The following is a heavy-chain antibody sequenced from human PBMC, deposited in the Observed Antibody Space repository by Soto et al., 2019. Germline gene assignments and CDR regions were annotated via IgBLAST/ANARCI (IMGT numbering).Heavy chain of an antibody. Sequence: GASVKVSCKASGYTFTSYAITWVRQAPGQGLEWMGWISPYLGDTHYTQRLQGRVTITADKSTSTAYMELSSLRSEDTAVYYCARPNIMGTTYDAFDIWGQGTMVTVSS. CDR1: GYTFTSYA. CDR3: ARPNIMGTTYDAFDI. V-gene: IGHV1-18*01. CDR2: ISPYLGDT. D-gene: IGHD1-1*01. J-gene: IGHJ3*02.